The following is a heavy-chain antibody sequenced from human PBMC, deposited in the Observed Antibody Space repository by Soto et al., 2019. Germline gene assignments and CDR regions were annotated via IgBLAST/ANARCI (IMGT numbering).Heavy chain of an antibody. CDR1: GYTFTSYD. J-gene: IGHJ5*02. CDR2: MNPNSGNT. V-gene: IGHV1-8*01. CDR3: ARGSDDDFWSGYRNWFDP. D-gene: IGHD3-3*01. Sequence: ASVKGSCKASGYTFTSYDINWVRQATGQGLEWMGWMNPNSGNTGYAQKFQGRVTMTRNTSISTAYMELSSLRSEDTAVYYCARGSDDDFWSGYRNWFDPWGQGTLVTVSS.